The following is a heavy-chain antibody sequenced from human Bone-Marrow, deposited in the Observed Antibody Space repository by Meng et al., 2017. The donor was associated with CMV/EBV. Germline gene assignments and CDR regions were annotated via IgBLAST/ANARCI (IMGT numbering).Heavy chain of an antibody. D-gene: IGHD3-16*01. J-gene: IGHJ3*02. CDR3: ARGGRGGRGDAFDI. Sequence: ASVKVSCKASGYTFSGHYIHWVRQAPGQGLEWMGRINPDTGGTSYAQQFQGRITMSRDTSISTAYMELSSLRSEDTAVYYCARGGRGGRGDAFDIWGQGTMVTVSS. CDR2: INPDTGGT. CDR1: GYTFSGHY. V-gene: IGHV1-2*06.